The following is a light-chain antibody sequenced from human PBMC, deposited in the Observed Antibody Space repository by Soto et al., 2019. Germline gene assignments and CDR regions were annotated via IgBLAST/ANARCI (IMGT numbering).Light chain of an antibody. CDR3: QQYNNWPRAT. Sequence: EIVMTQSPATLSVSPGERATLSCRASQSISSNLAWYPQKPGQAPRLLMFRTSSRATGFPARFSGSGSGTEFNLTISSLQSEDFGVYYCQQYNNWPRATFGGGTKVDI. CDR2: RTS. CDR1: QSISSN. V-gene: IGKV3-15*01. J-gene: IGKJ4*01.